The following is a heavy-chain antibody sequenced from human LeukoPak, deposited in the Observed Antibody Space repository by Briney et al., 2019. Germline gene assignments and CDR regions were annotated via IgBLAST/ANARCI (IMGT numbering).Heavy chain of an antibody. CDR3: AADGSPNPFYYYYGMDV. CDR1: GFTFTSSA. Sequence: SVKVSCKASGFTFTSSAVQWVRQARGQRLEWIGWIVVGSGNTNYAQKFQERVTITRDMSTSTAYMELSSLRSEDTAVYYCAADGSPNPFYYYYGMDVWGQGTTVTVS. J-gene: IGHJ6*02. D-gene: IGHD1-26*01. V-gene: IGHV1-58*01. CDR2: IVVGSGNT.